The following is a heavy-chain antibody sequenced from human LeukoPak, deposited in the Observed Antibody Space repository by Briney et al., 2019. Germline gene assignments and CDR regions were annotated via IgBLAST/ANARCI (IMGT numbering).Heavy chain of an antibody. CDR1: GFTFSDYY. CDR2: ISSSGSTI. CDR3: ARDGIQGPSYYFDY. J-gene: IGHJ4*02. Sequence: GALRLSCAASGFTFSDYYMSWIRQAPGKGLEWVSYISSSGSTIYYADSVKGRFTTSRDNAKNSLYLQMNSLRAEDTAVYYCARDGIQGPSYYFDYWGQGTLVTVSS. D-gene: IGHD1-26*01. V-gene: IGHV3-11*01.